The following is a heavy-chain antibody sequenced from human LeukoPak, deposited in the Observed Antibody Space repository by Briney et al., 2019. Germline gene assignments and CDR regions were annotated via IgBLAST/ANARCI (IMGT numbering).Heavy chain of an antibody. CDR3: AGALGGNGFYYYYYMDV. V-gene: IGHV4-59*01. CDR1: GGSISSYY. Sequence: PSETLSLTCTVSGGSISSYYWSWIRQPPGKGLEWIGYIYYSGSTNYNPSLKSRVTISVDTSKNQFSLKLSSVTAADTAVYYCAGALGGNGFYYYYYMDVWGKGTTVTVSS. CDR2: IYYSGST. D-gene: IGHD4-23*01. J-gene: IGHJ6*03.